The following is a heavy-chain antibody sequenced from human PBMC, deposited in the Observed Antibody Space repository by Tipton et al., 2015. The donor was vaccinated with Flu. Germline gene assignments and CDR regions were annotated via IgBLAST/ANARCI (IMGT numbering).Heavy chain of an antibody. Sequence: SLRLSCAASGFILRNYGMHWVRQAPGKGLEWVAFTRYDGSNTYYADSVKGRFTISRDNSRNRVYLQMNNLRPDDTGLYYCARGVAGGFDVWGQGTMVTVSS. D-gene: IGHD6-19*01. CDR3: ARGVAGGFDV. CDR2: TRYDGSNT. V-gene: IGHV3-30*02. J-gene: IGHJ3*01. CDR1: GFILRNYG.